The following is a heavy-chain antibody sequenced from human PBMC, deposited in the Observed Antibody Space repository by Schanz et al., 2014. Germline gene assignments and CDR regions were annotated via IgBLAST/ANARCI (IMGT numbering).Heavy chain of an antibody. D-gene: IGHD3-10*01. CDR1: GFTFSSYG. CDR2: ISGSGGRT. J-gene: IGHJ4*02. Sequence: EGQLLESGGGLVQPGGSLRLSCAASGFTFSSYGMSWVCQAPGKGLEWVSGISGSGGRTYYADSVKGRFTFSRDSSKNTVYLQMDSLRADDTSVYYCARGRGYIIGQWGQGILVTVSS. CDR3: ARGRGYIIGQ. V-gene: IGHV3-23*01.